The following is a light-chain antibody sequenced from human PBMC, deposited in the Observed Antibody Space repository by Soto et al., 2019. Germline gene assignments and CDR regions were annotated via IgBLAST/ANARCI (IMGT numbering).Light chain of an antibody. J-gene: IGKJ4*01. Sequence: DIVLTQSPLSLPVSPGEPASISCRSSQSLLHRNGYNYLDWYLQKPGQSPQLLIHLGSNRASGVPDRFSGSGSGTDFTLKISRVEAEYVGVYYCMQALHTPLTFGGGTKVEIK. V-gene: IGKV2-28*01. CDR1: QSLLHRNGYNY. CDR2: LGS. CDR3: MQALHTPLT.